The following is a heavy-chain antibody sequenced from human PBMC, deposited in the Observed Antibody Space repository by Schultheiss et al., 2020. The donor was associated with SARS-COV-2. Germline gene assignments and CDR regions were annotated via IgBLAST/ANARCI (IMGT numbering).Heavy chain of an antibody. CDR1: GFTFTNYW. CDR3: ARGRQLVRLSYGMDV. Sequence: GGSLRLSCSASGFTFTNYWMSWVRQAPGKGLEWVSYISSSGSTIYYADSVKGRFTISRDNSKNTLYLQMNSLRAEDTAVYYCARGRQLVRLSYGMDVWGQGATVTVSS. V-gene: IGHV3-48*01. J-gene: IGHJ6*02. CDR2: ISSSGSTI. D-gene: IGHD6-13*01.